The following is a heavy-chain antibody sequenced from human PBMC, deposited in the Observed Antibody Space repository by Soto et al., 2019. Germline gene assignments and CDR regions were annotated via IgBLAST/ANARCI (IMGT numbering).Heavy chain of an antibody. D-gene: IGHD1-1*01. Sequence: QVQLQQWGAGLLKPSETLSLTCAVYGGSFSGYYWSWIRQPPGKGLEWIGEINHSGSTNYNPSLSSRVTISVDTSKNQFSLKLSSVTAADTAVYYCARYGTTNWFDPWGQGTLVTVSS. V-gene: IGHV4-34*01. CDR3: ARYGTTNWFDP. CDR2: INHSGST. J-gene: IGHJ5*02. CDR1: GGSFSGYY.